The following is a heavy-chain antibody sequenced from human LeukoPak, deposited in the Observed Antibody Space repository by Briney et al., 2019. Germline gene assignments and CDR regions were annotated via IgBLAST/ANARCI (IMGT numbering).Heavy chain of an antibody. V-gene: IGHV3-53*01. CDR2: IYAGDST. CDR1: GFTVSSSY. D-gene: IGHD3-3*01. CDR3: ARSYAHYDFWSGYTYQNYFDP. J-gene: IGHJ5*02. Sequence: WGSLRLSCAASGFTVSSSYISWVRQAPGKGLEWVSVIYAGDSTYYADSVKGRFIISRDNSKNTVYLQMDSLRAEDTAVYYCARSYAHYDFWSGYTYQNYFDPWGQGTLVTVSS.